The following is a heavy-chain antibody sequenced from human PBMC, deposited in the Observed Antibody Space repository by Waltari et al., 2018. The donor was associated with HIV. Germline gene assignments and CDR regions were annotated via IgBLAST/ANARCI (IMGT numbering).Heavy chain of an antibody. V-gene: IGHV4-39*01. CDR2: IYYSVST. CDR3: ARFHYYGSGSYYYYFDY. CDR1: GGSISSSRYS. J-gene: IGHJ4*02. Sequence: QLQLQESGPGLVKPSETLSLTCTVSGGSISSSRYSWGWHRQPPGKGLEWIGNIYYSVSTYYNPSLKSRVTISVDTSKNQFSLKLSSVTAADTAVYYCARFHYYGSGSYYYYFDYWGQGTLVTVSS. D-gene: IGHD3-10*01.